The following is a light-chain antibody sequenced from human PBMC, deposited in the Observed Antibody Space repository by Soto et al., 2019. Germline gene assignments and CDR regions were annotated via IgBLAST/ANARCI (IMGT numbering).Light chain of an antibody. CDR1: SGHNSYA. CDR3: QTWSTDIRV. Sequence: QPVLTQPPSASSSLGASVKLTCTLSSGHNSYAIAWHQQQPEKGPRYLMKLNSDGSHSKGDGIPDRFSGSSSGAERYLTISSLQSEDEVDYYCQTWSTDIRVFGGGTKLTVL. CDR2: LNSDGSH. V-gene: IGLV4-69*01. J-gene: IGLJ3*02.